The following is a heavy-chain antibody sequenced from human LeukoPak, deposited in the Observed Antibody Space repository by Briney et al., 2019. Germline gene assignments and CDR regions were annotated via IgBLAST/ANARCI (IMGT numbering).Heavy chain of an antibody. CDR1: GFTFNTYA. Sequence: GGSLRLSCAASGFTFNTYAVNWVRQAPGKGLEWVSSISSSSSYIYYADSVKGRFTISRDNAKNSLYLQMNSLRAEDTAVYYCARGTDTFGGVIADYYYYYMDVWGKGTTVTVSS. D-gene: IGHD3-16*02. J-gene: IGHJ6*03. CDR2: ISSSSSYI. CDR3: ARGTDTFGGVIADYYYYYMDV. V-gene: IGHV3-21*01.